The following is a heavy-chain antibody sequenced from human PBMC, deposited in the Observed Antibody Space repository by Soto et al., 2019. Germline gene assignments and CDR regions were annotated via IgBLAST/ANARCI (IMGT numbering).Heavy chain of an antibody. V-gene: IGHV3-33*08. Sequence: QVQLVESGGGVVQPGRSLRLSCAASGFTFSSYAMHWVRQAPGKGLEWVAVIWSDGSNKYYADSVKGRFTISRDNSRNMVYLQMNSLRAEDTAVYYCARRQTSVSSFDFWGQGTPVTVSS. CDR1: GFTFSSYA. J-gene: IGHJ4*02. CDR3: ARRQTSVSSFDF. CDR2: IWSDGSNK.